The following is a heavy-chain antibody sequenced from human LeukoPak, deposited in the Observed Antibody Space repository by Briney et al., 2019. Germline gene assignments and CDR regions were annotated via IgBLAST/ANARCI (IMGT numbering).Heavy chain of an antibody. CDR2: IYHSGST. CDR1: GYSISSGYY. Sequence: SETLSLTCAVSGYSISSGYYWGWVRQPPGQGLEWIGSIYHSGSTYYNPSLKRRVTITVDTSKNQFSLKLSSVTAADTAVYYCAIAVAGTIDYWGQGTLVTVSS. V-gene: IGHV4-38-2*01. J-gene: IGHJ4*02. D-gene: IGHD6-19*01. CDR3: AIAVAGTIDY.